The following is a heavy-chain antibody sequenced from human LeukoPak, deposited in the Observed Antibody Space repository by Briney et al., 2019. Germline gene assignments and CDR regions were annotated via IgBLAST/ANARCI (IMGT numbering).Heavy chain of an antibody. CDR1: GASISSYY. J-gene: IGHJ5*02. V-gene: IGHV4-59*01. D-gene: IGHD5-12*01. CDR2: IYYSGST. Sequence: PSETLSLTCTVSGASISSYYWSWIRQPPGKGLEWIGYIYYSGSTNYNPSLKSRVTISVDTSKNQFSLKVSSVPAADTAVYYCARGYSGYGINYYRWFDPWGQGTLVTVSS. CDR3: ARGYSGYGINYYRWFDP.